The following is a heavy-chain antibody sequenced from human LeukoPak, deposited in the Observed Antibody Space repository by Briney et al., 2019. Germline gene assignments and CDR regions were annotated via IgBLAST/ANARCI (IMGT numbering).Heavy chain of an antibody. D-gene: IGHD1-26*01. CDR2: IYPGDSDT. V-gene: IGHV5-51*01. CDR1: GYSFTTYW. CDR3: ARLGLIVGATETHAFDI. Sequence: GESLKISCKGSGYSFTTYWIGWVRQMPGKGLECLGVIYPGDSDTRYSPSFQGQVTISADKSISTAYLQWSSLKASDTAMYYCARLGLIVGATETHAFDIWGQGTMVTVSS. J-gene: IGHJ3*02.